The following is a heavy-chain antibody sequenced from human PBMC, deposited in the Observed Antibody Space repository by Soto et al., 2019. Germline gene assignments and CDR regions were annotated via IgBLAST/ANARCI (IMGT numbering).Heavy chain of an antibody. J-gene: IGHJ6*02. CDR1: GFTFSSYG. CDR3: ARDGCSSTSCYYYYGMDV. D-gene: IGHD2-2*01. Sequence: GGSLRLSCAASGFTFSSYGMHWVRQAPGKGLEWVAVIWYDGSNKYYADSVKSRFTISRDNSKNTLYLQMNSLRAEDTAVYYCARDGCSSTSCYYYYGMDVWGQGTTVTVSS. CDR2: IWYDGSNK. V-gene: IGHV3-33*01.